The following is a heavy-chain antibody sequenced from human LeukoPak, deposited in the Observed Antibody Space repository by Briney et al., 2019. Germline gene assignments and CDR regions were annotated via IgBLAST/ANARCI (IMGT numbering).Heavy chain of an antibody. D-gene: IGHD3-10*01. J-gene: IGHJ5*02. CDR3: AKGDPNSGEWFDP. Sequence: GGSLILSCAASGFTFSSYAMSWVRQAPGEGLEWVSAISGSGGSTYYADSVKGRFTISRDNSKNTLYPQMNSLRAEDTAVYYCAKGDPNSGEWFDPWGQGTLVAVSS. CDR2: ISGSGGST. V-gene: IGHV3-23*01. CDR1: GFTFSSYA.